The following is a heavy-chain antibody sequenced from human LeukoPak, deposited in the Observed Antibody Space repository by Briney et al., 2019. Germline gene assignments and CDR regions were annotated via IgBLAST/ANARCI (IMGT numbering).Heavy chain of an antibody. J-gene: IGHJ4*02. CDR2: ISAYNGNT. CDR1: GYTFTSNG. D-gene: IGHD2-2*01. V-gene: IGHV1-18*01. CDR3: ARDDCSSTSCYLYYFDY. Sequence: ASVKVSCKASGYTFTSNGISWVRQAPGQGLEWMGWISAYNGNTNYAQKLQGRVTMTTDTSTSTAYMELRSLRSDDTAVYYCARDDCSSTSCYLYYFDYWGQGTLVTVSS.